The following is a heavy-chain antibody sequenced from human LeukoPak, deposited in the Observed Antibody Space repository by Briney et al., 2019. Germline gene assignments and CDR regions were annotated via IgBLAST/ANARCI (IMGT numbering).Heavy chain of an antibody. CDR3: ARWDSYYDSSGYYTLGPFDY. CDR1: GGSISSYY. J-gene: IGHJ4*02. D-gene: IGHD3-22*01. Sequence: SETLSLTCTVSGGSISSYYWSWIRQPPGKGLEWIGYIYYSGSTNYNPSLKSRVTISVDTSKNQFSLKLSSVTAADTAVYYCARWDSYYDSSGYYTLGPFDYWGQGTLVTVSS. CDR2: IYYSGST. V-gene: IGHV4-59*01.